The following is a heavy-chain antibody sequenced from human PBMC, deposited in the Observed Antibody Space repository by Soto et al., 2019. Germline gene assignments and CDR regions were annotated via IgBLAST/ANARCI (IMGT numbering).Heavy chain of an antibody. D-gene: IGHD3-10*01. Sequence: QVQLVQSGGEVKKPGASVKVSCKASGYTFTNYGISWVRQAPGQGLEWMGWINVYNGNTKYAQKVQGRVTMTTDTSTSTAYMELWSLRSDDTAVYYCARGVGSGSYYNQYTWFDPWGQGTLVTVSS. CDR2: INVYNGNT. V-gene: IGHV1-18*01. CDR1: GYTFTNYG. CDR3: ARGVGSGSYYNQYTWFDP. J-gene: IGHJ5*02.